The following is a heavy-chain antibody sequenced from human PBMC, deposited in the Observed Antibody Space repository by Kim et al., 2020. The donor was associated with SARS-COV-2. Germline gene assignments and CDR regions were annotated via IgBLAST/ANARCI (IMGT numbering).Heavy chain of an antibody. J-gene: IGHJ6*03. CDR3: ARDLPLVYWSGYYFHMDV. CDR2: INTNHGNP. V-gene: IGHV7-4-1*02. Sequence: EWMGRINTNHGNPTYAQGYPERFVFSLDTSVSTAYLQISSLKAEDTAVYYCARDLPLVYWSGYYFHMDVWGKGTTVTVSS. D-gene: IGHD3-3*01.